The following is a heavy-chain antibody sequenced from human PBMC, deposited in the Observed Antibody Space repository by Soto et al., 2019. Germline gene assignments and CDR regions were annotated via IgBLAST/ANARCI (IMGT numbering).Heavy chain of an antibody. Sequence: QVQLVQSGAEVKKPGASVKVSCKASGYTFINFDINWVRQVAGRGLEWMGWMSPSTGNTGSAQKFQGRVTLTRNTSISTADLELRSLRPEDTAVYFCVARGMFGGQGTLVTVSS. J-gene: IGHJ1*01. CDR2: MSPSTGNT. D-gene: IGHD3-10*01. CDR1: GYTFINFD. CDR3: VARGMF. V-gene: IGHV1-8*01.